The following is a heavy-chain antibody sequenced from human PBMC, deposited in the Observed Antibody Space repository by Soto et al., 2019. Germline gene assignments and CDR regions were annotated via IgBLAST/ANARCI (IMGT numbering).Heavy chain of an antibody. CDR3: ARDRSSGWHYFAV. J-gene: IGHJ4*02. V-gene: IGHV4-59*12. CDR2: IYYSGST. CDR1: GGSISSYY. Sequence: SETLSLTCPVSGGSISSYYWSWIRQPPGKGLEWIGYIYYSGSTNYNPSLKSRVTISVDTSKNQFSLKLSSVTAADTAVYYCARDRSSGWHYFAVWGQGTLVTLAS. D-gene: IGHD6-19*01.